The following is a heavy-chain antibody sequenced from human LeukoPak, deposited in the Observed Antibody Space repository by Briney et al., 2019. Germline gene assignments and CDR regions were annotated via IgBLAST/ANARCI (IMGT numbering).Heavy chain of an antibody. D-gene: IGHD3-22*01. Sequence: GGSLRLSCAASGFTFSTYSMNWVRQAPGKGLEWVATISVSGGSTYFADSVKGRFTISRDDSKNTLSLQMNGLRAEDTAVYFCVTRSYHDRSHYYGSFDCWGQGTLVTVSS. CDR1: GFTFSTYS. J-gene: IGHJ4*02. V-gene: IGHV3-23*01. CDR3: VTRSYHDRSHYYGSFDC. CDR2: ISVSGGST.